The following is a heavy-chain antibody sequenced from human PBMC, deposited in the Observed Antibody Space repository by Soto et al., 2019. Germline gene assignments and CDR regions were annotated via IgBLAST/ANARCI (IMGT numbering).Heavy chain of an antibody. D-gene: IGHD6-19*01. CDR1: GDTVNSGYYC. J-gene: IGHJ4*02. Sequence: LALRCTVSGDTVNSGYYCWSWIRQHPGKGLEWIAYVCFSGSTTKYNPSLKSRVTISRDMSKNEFSLKVTSVTAADTAVYYCARSGGGSGWFGGQVTLVTVSS. CDR2: VCFSGSTT. CDR3: ARSGGGSGWF. V-gene: IGHV4-61*01.